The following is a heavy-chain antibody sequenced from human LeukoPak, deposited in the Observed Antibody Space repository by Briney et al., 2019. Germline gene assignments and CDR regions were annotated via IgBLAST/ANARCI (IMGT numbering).Heavy chain of an antibody. V-gene: IGHV3-7*04. D-gene: IGHD5/OR15-5a*01. CDR3: ARHLAGDSLYRHFDY. J-gene: IGHJ4*02. Sequence: GGSLRLSCTASAITFSNSWMSWVRQAPGKGLEWVANIKEDGSETNYVDSVKGRFTISRDNARNSLFLQMNSLRGEDTAIYYCARHLAGDSLYRHFDYWGQGTLVTVSS. CDR2: IKEDGSET. CDR1: AITFSNSW.